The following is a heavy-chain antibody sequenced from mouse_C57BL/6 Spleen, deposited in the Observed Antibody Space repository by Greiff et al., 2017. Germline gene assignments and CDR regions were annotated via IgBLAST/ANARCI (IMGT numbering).Heavy chain of an antibody. Sequence: QVQLQQPGAELVKPGASVKLSCKASGYTFTSYWMHWVKQRPGRGLGWIGRIDPNSGGTKYNEKFKSKATLTVDKPSSTAYMQLSSLTSEDSAVYYCARGEYYGSYWYFDVWGTGTTVTVSS. CDR1: GYTFTSYW. CDR2: IDPNSGGT. J-gene: IGHJ1*03. V-gene: IGHV1-72*01. CDR3: ARGEYYGSYWYFDV. D-gene: IGHD1-1*01.